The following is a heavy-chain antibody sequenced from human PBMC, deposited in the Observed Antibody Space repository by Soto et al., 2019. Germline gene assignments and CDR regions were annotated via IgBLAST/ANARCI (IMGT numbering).Heavy chain of an antibody. Sequence: GGSLRLSCAASGFTFSSYGMHWVRQAPGKGLEWVAVIWYGGSNKYYADSVKGRFTISRDNSKNTLYLQMNSLRAEDTAVYYCARNSIQLWQNDAFDIWGQGTMVTVSS. J-gene: IGHJ3*02. D-gene: IGHD5-18*01. CDR1: GFTFSSYG. V-gene: IGHV3-33*01. CDR3: ARNSIQLWQNDAFDI. CDR2: IWYGGSNK.